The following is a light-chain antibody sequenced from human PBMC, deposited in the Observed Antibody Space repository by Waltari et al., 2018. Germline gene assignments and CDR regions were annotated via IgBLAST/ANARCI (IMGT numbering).Light chain of an antibody. Sequence: EIVLTQSPGTLSLSPGERATLSCRASQRVGKYLAWYQQKPGQAPRPLIYDASTRATGIPDRFSGSGSGTDFSLTISRLEPEDFAVYYCQKYVNLPATFGQGTKVEI. J-gene: IGKJ1*01. CDR2: DAS. CDR1: QRVGKY. V-gene: IGKV3-20*01. CDR3: QKYVNLPAT.